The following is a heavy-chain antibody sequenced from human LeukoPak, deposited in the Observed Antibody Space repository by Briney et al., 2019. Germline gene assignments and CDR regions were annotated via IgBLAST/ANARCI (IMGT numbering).Heavy chain of an antibody. J-gene: IGHJ4*02. Sequence: QTGGSLRLSCAASGFTFSSYAMHWVRQAPGKGLEWVAVISYDGSNKYYADSVKGRFTISRDNSKNTLYLQMNSLRAEDTAVYYCARGTLPFLYGDPDYWGQGTLVTVSS. V-gene: IGHV3-30-3*01. CDR3: ARGTLPFLYGDPDY. CDR2: ISYDGSNK. CDR1: GFTFSSYA. D-gene: IGHD4-17*01.